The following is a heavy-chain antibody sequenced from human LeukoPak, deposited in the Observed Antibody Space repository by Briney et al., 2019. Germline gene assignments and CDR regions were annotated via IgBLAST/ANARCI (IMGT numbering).Heavy chain of an antibody. CDR3: AKEAADYYFDY. CDR1: GFTFSSYS. Sequence: RGSLRLSCAASGFTFSSYSMHWVRQAPGKGLEWVAVISYDGSNKYYADSVKGRFTISRDNSKNTLYLQMNSLRAEDTAVYYCAKEAADYYFDYWGQGTLVTVSS. J-gene: IGHJ4*02. CDR2: ISYDGSNK. V-gene: IGHV3-30*18. D-gene: IGHD6-13*01.